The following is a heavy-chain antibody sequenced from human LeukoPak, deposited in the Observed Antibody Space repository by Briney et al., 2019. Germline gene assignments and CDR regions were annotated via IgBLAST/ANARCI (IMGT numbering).Heavy chain of an antibody. V-gene: IGHV5-51*01. D-gene: IGHD3-9*01. CDR1: GYRFPSYW. Sequence: GESLKISCKGSGYRFPSYWIGWVRQLPGKGLEWMGIIYPGDSDTRYSPSFQGQVTISADKSISTAYLQWSSLKASDTAMYYCARQASYDILTGYHSGNFDYWGQGTLVTVSS. J-gene: IGHJ4*02. CDR3: ARQASYDILTGYHSGNFDY. CDR2: IYPGDSDT.